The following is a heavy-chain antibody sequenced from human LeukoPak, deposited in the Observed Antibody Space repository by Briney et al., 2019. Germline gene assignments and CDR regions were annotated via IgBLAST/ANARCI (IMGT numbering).Heavy chain of an antibody. V-gene: IGHV3-48*03. Sequence: QPGGSLRLSCAVSGITFSSYEMNWVRQAPGKGLEWVSYISSSATTIYYADFVKGRFTISRDNSKNTLYLQMNSLRAEDTAVYYCAKAREYYGSGTYEYWGQGTLVTVSS. CDR2: ISSSATTI. J-gene: IGHJ4*02. D-gene: IGHD3-10*01. CDR1: GITFSSYE. CDR3: AKAREYYGSGTYEY.